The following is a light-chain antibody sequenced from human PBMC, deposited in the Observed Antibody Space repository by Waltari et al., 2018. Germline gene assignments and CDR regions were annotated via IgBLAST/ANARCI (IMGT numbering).Light chain of an antibody. J-gene: IGKJ1*01. Sequence: DIQMTQSPSSLSASVGDRVTITCRTSQSISSYLNWYQQKPGKVPNLLIYAASSLQSGVPSRFSGSGSGTDFTLTISSLQPEDFATYYCQQSYSTPRWTFGQGTKVEIK. CDR2: AAS. CDR1: QSISSY. CDR3: QQSYSTPRWT. V-gene: IGKV1-39*01.